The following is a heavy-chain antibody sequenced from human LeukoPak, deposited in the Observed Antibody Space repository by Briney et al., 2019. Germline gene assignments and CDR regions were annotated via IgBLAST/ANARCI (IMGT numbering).Heavy chain of an antibody. J-gene: IGHJ4*02. D-gene: IGHD3-22*01. Sequence: WASVKVSCKASGYTFTDHYIHWVRQAPGQGLEWMGWINPNSGGTQYAQKFQGRVTMTRDTSITTANMELSRLRSDDTAVYYCARDGRYDISGYYTPVFDSWGQGTLVTVSS. CDR1: GYTFTDHY. CDR2: INPNSGGT. CDR3: ARDGRYDISGYYTPVFDS. V-gene: IGHV1-2*02.